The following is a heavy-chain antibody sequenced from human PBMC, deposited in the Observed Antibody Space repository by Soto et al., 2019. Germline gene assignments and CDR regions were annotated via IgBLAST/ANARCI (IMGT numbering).Heavy chain of an antibody. Sequence: TSETLSLTCTVSGGSISSYYWSWIRQPPGKGLEWIGYIYYSGSTNYNPSLKSRVTISVDTSKNQFSLKLSSVTAADTAVYYCATREAVAGTLGAFDIWGQGTMVTVSS. CDR1: GGSISSYY. CDR2: IYYSGST. J-gene: IGHJ3*02. D-gene: IGHD6-19*01. CDR3: ATREAVAGTLGAFDI. V-gene: IGHV4-59*01.